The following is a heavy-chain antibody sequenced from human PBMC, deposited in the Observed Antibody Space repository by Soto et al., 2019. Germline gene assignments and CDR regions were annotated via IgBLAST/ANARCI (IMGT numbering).Heavy chain of an antibody. J-gene: IGHJ4*02. CDR3: ATRTDYYVSSGYYSDY. CDR1: GYTFTSYG. Sequence: QVQLVQSGAEVKKPGASVKVSCKASGYTFTSYGISWVRQAPGQGLEWMGWISAYNGNTNYAQKLQGRVTMTTDTSTSTAYMELRSLRADDTAVYYCATRTDYYVSSGYYSDYWGQGTLVTVSS. D-gene: IGHD3-22*01. CDR2: ISAYNGNT. V-gene: IGHV1-18*01.